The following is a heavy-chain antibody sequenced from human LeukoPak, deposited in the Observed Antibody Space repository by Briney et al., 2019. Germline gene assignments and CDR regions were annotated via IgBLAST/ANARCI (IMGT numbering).Heavy chain of an antibody. CDR3: ARVNYGSATKEDY. J-gene: IGHJ4*02. D-gene: IGHD3-10*01. V-gene: IGHV4-31*03. Sequence: SQTLSLTCTVSGGSISSGGYYWSWIRQHPGKGLEWIGYIYYSGSAYYNPSLKSRVTISVDTSENQFSLKLSSVTAADTAVYYCARVNYGSATKEDYWGQGTLVTVSS. CDR2: IYYSGSA. CDR1: GGSISSGGYY.